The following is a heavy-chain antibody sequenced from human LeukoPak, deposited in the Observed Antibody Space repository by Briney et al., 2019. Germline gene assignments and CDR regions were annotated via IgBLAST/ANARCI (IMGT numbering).Heavy chain of an antibody. J-gene: IGHJ4*02. CDR2: ISSSGSTI. V-gene: IGHV3-11*04. Sequence: GGSLRLSCAASGFTFSDYYMSWIRQAPGKGLEWVSYISSSGSTIYYADSVKGRFTISRDNSKNTVYLQMNSLRAEDTAVYYCARTLPTLAAHPPDYWGQGTLVTVSS. D-gene: IGHD6-6*01. CDR1: GFTFSDYY. CDR3: ARTLPTLAAHPPDY.